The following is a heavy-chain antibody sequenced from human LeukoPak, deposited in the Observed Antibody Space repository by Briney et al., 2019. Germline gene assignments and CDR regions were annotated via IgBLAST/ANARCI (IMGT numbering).Heavy chain of an antibody. J-gene: IGHJ3*02. CDR2: INSDGSST. D-gene: IGHD6-13*01. V-gene: IGHV3-74*01. Sequence: GGSLRLSCAASGFTFDDYAMHWVRQAPGKGLVWVSRINSDGSSTSYADSVKGRFTISRDNAKNTLYLQMNSLRAEDTAVYYCARDLSGIAAAGNDAFDIWGQGTMVTVSS. CDR1: GFTFDDYA. CDR3: ARDLSGIAAAGNDAFDI.